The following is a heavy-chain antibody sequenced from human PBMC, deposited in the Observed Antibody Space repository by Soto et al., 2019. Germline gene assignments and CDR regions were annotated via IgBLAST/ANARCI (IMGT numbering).Heavy chain of an antibody. D-gene: IGHD6-13*01. CDR2: ISWNSADI. Sequence: EVQLVESGGGLVQPGRSLRLSCAASGFTFHNYAMHWVRQAPGNGLEWVSGISWNSADIGYADSVKGRFSISRDNAKNSLYLQMISLRAEDTALYYCSRHPLGSGISAAGDWGQGTLVTVSS. J-gene: IGHJ4*02. V-gene: IGHV3-9*01. CDR1: GFTFHNYA. CDR3: SRHPLGSGISAAGD.